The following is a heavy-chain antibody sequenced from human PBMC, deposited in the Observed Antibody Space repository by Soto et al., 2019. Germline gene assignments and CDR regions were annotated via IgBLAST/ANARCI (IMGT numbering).Heavy chain of an antibody. CDR3: AKDQYAYYYDSSGYYPEY. J-gene: IGHJ4*02. Sequence: GWSLRLSCAASGFTFSSYGMHLVRQAPGKGLEWVAVISYDGSNKYYADSVKGRFTISRDNSKNTLYLQMNSLRAEDTAVYYCAKDQYAYYYDSSGYYPEYWGEGTLVTVSS. V-gene: IGHV3-30*18. D-gene: IGHD3-22*01. CDR1: GFTFSSYG. CDR2: ISYDGSNK.